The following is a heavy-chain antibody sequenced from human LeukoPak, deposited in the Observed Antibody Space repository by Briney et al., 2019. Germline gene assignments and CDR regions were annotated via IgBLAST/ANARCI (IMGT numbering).Heavy chain of an antibody. Sequence: SVKVSCKASGGTFSSYAISWVRQAPGQGLEWMGGIIPIFGTANYAQKFQGRVTITADKSTSTAYMELSSLRSEDTAVYYCARPLRPQGGDCYSFYPDAFDIWGQGTMVTVSS. CDR2: IIPIFGTA. CDR1: GGTFSSYA. D-gene: IGHD2-21*02. CDR3: ARPLRPQGGDCYSFYPDAFDI. V-gene: IGHV1-69*06. J-gene: IGHJ3*02.